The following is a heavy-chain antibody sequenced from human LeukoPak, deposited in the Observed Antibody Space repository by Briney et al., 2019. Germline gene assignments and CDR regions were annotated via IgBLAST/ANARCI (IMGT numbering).Heavy chain of an antibody. CDR2: ISYDGSNK. D-gene: IGHD3-10*01. Sequence: GGSLRLSCAASGFTFSSYAMHWVRQAPGKGLEWVAVISYDGSNKYYADSVKGRFTISRDNSKNTLYLQMNSLRAEDTAVYYCARDYSKGRNYYGFWGQGTLVTVSS. CDR3: ARDYSKGRNYYGF. CDR1: GFTFSSYA. J-gene: IGHJ4*02. V-gene: IGHV3-30-3*01.